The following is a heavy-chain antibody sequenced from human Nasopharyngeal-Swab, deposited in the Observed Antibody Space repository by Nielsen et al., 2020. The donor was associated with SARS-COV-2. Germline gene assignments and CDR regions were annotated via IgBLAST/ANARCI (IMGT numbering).Heavy chain of an antibody. CDR2: MYSDDRT. Sequence: GESLKISCAASDFTVSGNYMTWVRQAPGKGLEWVSVMYSDDRTHYSDSVRGRFTVSRDNSKNTLYLQMNGLRAEDTAVYYCARGAYRLLDVWGQGTPVTVS. CDR1: DFTVSGNY. J-gene: IGHJ6*02. D-gene: IGHD3-16*01. CDR3: ARGAYRLLDV. V-gene: IGHV3-53*01.